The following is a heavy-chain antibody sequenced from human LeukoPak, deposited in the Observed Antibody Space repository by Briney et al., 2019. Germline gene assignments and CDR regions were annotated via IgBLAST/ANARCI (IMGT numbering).Heavy chain of an antibody. Sequence: KPSETLSLTCAVSGYPISSGYYWGWIRQPPGKGLEWIGSIYHSGSTYYNPSLKSRVTISVDTSKNQFSLKLSSVTAADTAVYYCARHYRARYCSGGSCYSNAYYYYYMDVWGKGTTVTVSS. CDR3: ARHYRARYCSGGSCYSNAYYYYYMDV. D-gene: IGHD2-15*01. CDR1: GYPISSGYY. CDR2: IYHSGST. J-gene: IGHJ6*03. V-gene: IGHV4-38-2*01.